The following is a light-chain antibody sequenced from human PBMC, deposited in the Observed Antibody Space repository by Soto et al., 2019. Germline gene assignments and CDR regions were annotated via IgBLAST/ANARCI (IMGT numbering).Light chain of an antibody. CDR3: QQYGSSPCT. V-gene: IGKV3-20*01. J-gene: IGKJ2*02. Sequence: EIVLTQSPGTLSLSPGERATLSCRASQTVSSNYLAWYRQKPGQAPRLLIYGASSRATGIPDRVSGSGSGTDCTLTISRLEPEDFAVYYCQQYGSSPCTFGQGTKLEIK. CDR2: GAS. CDR1: QTVSSNY.